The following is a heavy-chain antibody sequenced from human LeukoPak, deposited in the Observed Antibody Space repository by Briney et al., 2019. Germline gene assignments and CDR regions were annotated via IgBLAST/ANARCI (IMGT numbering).Heavy chain of an antibody. J-gene: IGHJ4*02. V-gene: IGHV1-18*01. D-gene: IGHD1-26*01. CDR1: AYSFTTYG. CDR2: ISAYNGNT. Sequence: ASVKVSCKASAYSFTTYGISWVRQAPGQGPEWMGWISAYNGNTNYAQKFQGRVTMTTDTSTSTAYMELGSLRSDDTAVYYCVRDTQRYSGSYYFDYWGQGTLVTVSS. CDR3: VRDTQRYSGSYYFDY.